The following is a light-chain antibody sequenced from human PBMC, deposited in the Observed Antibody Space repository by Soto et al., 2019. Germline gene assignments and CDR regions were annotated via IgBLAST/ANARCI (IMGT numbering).Light chain of an antibody. CDR1: QSISSW. V-gene: IGKV1-5*01. J-gene: IGKJ5*01. CDR2: DAS. Sequence: DIQMTQSPSTLSASVGDRVTITCRASQSISSWLAWYQQKPGKAPKLLIYDASSLESGVPSRFSGSESGTDFTLTISSLQPEDCAIYFCQQANSFPITFGQGTRLE. CDR3: QQANSFPIT.